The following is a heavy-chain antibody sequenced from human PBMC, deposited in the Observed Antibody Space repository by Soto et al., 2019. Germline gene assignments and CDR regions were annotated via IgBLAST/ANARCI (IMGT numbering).Heavy chain of an antibody. D-gene: IGHD3-10*01. CDR1: GFSLSTTGAG. CDR3: VSGSFPNWFDP. CDR2: LYWDDSK. J-gene: IGHJ5*02. V-gene: IGHV2-5*04. Sequence: QITLKESGPTLVKPTQALTLTCTFSGFSLSTTGAGVGWIRQPPEKALEWLALLYWDDSKRYSPSLKSTLTISKDTSKNQVVLTMSNVDPVDTGTYYCVSGSFPNWFDPWGQGILVIVSS.